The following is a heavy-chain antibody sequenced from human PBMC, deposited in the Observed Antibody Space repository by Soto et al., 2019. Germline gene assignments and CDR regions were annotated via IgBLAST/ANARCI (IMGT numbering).Heavy chain of an antibody. D-gene: IGHD6-19*01. J-gene: IGHJ3*02. CDR3: AKSVVHQWLVHDAFDI. CDR1: GDSISNSY. V-gene: IGHV4-59*03. Sequence: SETLSLTCNVSGDSISNSYWRCIRQPPGKGLEWIAYIYYSGTTNYNPSLESRVTISMDTSKNQFSLRLTSVTAADTAVYYCAKSVVHQWLVHDAFDIWGQGTLVTVSS. CDR2: IYYSGTT.